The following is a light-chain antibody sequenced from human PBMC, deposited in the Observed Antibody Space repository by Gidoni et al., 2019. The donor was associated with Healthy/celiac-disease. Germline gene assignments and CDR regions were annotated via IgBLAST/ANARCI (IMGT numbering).Light chain of an antibody. Sequence: AIRMTQSPSSVSASTGDRVTITCRASQGISSYLAWYQQKPGKAPKLLIYAASTLQSGVPSRFSGSGSGTDFTLTISCLQSEDFATYYCQQYYSYPLITFGPGSKVDIK. CDR2: AAS. J-gene: IGKJ3*01. CDR3: QQYYSYPLIT. CDR1: QGISSY. V-gene: IGKV1-8*01.